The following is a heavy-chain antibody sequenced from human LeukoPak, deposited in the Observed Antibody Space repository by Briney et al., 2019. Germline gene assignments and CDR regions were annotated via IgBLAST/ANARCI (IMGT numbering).Heavy chain of an antibody. CDR3: AREGYDFWSGYSGYFYYYMDV. J-gene: IGHJ6*03. V-gene: IGHV4-4*07. D-gene: IGHD3-3*01. CDR1: GGSISSYY. CDR2: IYTSGST. Sequence: PSETLSLTCTVSGGSISSYYWSWIRQPAGKGLEWIGRIYTSGSTNYNPSLKSRVTMSVDTSKNQFSLKLSSVTAADTAVYYCAREGYDFWSGYSGYFYYYMDVWGKGTTVTVSS.